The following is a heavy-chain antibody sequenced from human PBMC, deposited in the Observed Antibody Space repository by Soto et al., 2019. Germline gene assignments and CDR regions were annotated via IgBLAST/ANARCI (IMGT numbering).Heavy chain of an antibody. CDR2: IFYSGST. Sequence: QVQLQESGPGLMRPSETLSLTCTVSGGSITNYYWSWIRQPPGKGLQWIGYIFYSGSTNYNPSLKSPVTISLDTSKTQFSWNLNSETAAYPAIYYCATDGSIGWGSTLHNHFDSWGQGTMVTVS. J-gene: IGHJ4*02. CDR3: ATDGSIGWGSTLHNHFDS. D-gene: IGHD3-22*01. CDR1: GGSITNYY. V-gene: IGHV4-59*13.